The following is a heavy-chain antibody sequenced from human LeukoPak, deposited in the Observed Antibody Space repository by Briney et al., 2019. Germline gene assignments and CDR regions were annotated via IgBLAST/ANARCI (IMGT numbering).Heavy chain of an antibody. V-gene: IGHV4-59*08. D-gene: IGHD2-21*02. CDR3: ARAYCGGDCYYDAFDI. J-gene: IGHJ3*02. CDR2: IYYSGST. CDR1: GGSISSYY. Sequence: SETLSLTCTVSGGSISSYYWSWIRQPPGKGLEWIGYIYYSGSTYYNPSLKSRVTISVDTSKSQFSLRLSSVTAADTAVYYCARAYCGGDCYYDAFDIWGQGTMVTVSS.